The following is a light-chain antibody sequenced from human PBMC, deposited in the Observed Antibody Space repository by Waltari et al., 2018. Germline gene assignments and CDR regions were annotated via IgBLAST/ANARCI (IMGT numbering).Light chain of an antibody. CDR1: NSNGGSYNL. V-gene: IGLV2-23*03. J-gene: IGLJ2*01. CDR3: CSNVGSSVF. Sequence: QSALTQPASVSGSPGQSITISCTGFNSNGGSYNLVPWYQKHPGKAPKLLTYEGNMRPSGVSNLFAGSKSDNTASLTLSGLQAEDEADYYCCSNVGSSVFFGGGTKLTVL. CDR2: EGN.